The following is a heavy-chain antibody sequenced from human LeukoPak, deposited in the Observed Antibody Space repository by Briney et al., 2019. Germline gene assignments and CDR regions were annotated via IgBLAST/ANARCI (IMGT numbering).Heavy chain of an antibody. CDR2: IYYSGST. D-gene: IGHD6-6*01. CDR3: ARYEYSSSFWFDP. Sequence: PSETLSLTCTVSGGSISSYYWSWIRQPPGKGLEWIGYIYYSGSTNYNPSLKSRLTISVDTSKNQFSLKLSSVTAADTAVYYCARYEYSSSFWFDPWGQGTLVTVSS. CDR1: GGSISSYY. V-gene: IGHV4-59*08. J-gene: IGHJ5*02.